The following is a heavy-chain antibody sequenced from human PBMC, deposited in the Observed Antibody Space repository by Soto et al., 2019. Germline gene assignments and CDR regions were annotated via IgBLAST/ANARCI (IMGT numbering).Heavy chain of an antibody. V-gene: IGHV1-3*01. Sequence: QVHLVQSGAEVRKTGASVNLSCQASGYSFYKNDMHWVRQAPGQSLEWMGWINGGDGDTRYAQKFLGRLTFISDTAANAVFMALSSLGFEDSSVYFCARARARADSHFTWLAPWGQGTLVTVSS. J-gene: IGHJ5*02. D-gene: IGHD6-19*01. CDR2: INGGDGDT. CDR1: GYSFYKND. CDR3: ARARARADSHFTWLAP.